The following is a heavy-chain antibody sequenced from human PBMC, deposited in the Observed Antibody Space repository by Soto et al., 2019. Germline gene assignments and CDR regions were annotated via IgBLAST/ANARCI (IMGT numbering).Heavy chain of an antibody. Sequence: QVQLVQSGAEVKKPGASVKVSCKASGYTFTGYYMHWVRQAPGQGLEWMGWINPNSGDTNNAQKFQGSITMNRDNTNSTAYVELRRLRPEDTAVYYCASSTATNGRGNWFDPWGQGTLVTVSS. CDR1: GYTFTGYY. CDR2: INPNSGDT. J-gene: IGHJ5*02. V-gene: IGHV1-2*04. CDR3: ASSTATNGRGNWFDP. D-gene: IGHD5-12*01.